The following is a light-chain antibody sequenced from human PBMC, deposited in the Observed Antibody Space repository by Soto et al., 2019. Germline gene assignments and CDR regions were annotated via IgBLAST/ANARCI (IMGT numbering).Light chain of an antibody. CDR3: QKYNSAPPTWT. J-gene: IGKJ1*01. CDR1: QGISNY. Sequence: DIQMTQSPSSLSASVGDRVTITCRASQGISNYLAWYQQKPGKVPKLLIYAASTLQSGVPSRFSGSGSGTDVTLTISSLQPEDVATYYCQKYNSAPPTWTFGQGTKVEIK. CDR2: AAS. V-gene: IGKV1-27*01.